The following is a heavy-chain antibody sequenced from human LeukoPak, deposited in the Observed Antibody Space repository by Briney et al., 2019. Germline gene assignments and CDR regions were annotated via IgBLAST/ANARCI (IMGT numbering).Heavy chain of an antibody. CDR3: ERGGYYVGFGY. CDR2: IYRDETNK. J-gene: IGHJ4*02. Sequence: GGSLRLSCAASGFTFSFYWMHWVRQAPGKGLVWVSRIYRDETNKNYADSVRGRFTISRDNAKNTLYLQMNSLRAEDTAVYYCERGGYYVGFGYWGQGTLVTVS. D-gene: IGHD3-10*02. CDR1: GFTFSFYW. V-gene: IGHV3-74*01.